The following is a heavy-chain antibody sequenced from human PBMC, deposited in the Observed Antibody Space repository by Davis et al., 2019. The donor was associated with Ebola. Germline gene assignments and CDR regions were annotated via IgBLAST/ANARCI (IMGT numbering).Heavy chain of an antibody. V-gene: IGHV1-18*01. Sequence: ASVKVSCKASGYTFTNYGVSWVRQAPRQGLEWMGWISAYDANTNYAQNLQGRVTMTIDTSTNTAYMELRSLRPDDTAMYYCARAPPSSGWFRPDYWGQGTQVTVSS. CDR3: ARAPPSSGWFRPDY. CDR2: ISAYDANT. D-gene: IGHD6-19*01. J-gene: IGHJ4*02. CDR1: GYTFTNYG.